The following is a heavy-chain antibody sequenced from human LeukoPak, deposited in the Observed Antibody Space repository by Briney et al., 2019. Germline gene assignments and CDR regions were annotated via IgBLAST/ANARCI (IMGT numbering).Heavy chain of an antibody. CDR1: GGSISSYY. CDR2: IYYSGST. J-gene: IGHJ4*02. D-gene: IGHD6-13*01. V-gene: IGHV4-59*08. Sequence: SETLSLTCTVSGGSISSYYWSWIRQPPGKGLGWIGYIYYSGSTNYKPSLKSRVTISVDTSKNQFSLKLSSVTAADTAVYYCARNTAALSHTTNWGQGTLVTVFS. CDR3: ARNTAALSHTTN.